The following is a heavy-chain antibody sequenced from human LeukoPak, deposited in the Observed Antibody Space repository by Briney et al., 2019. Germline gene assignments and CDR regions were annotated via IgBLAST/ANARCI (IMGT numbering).Heavy chain of an antibody. CDR2: ISDSGSVT. V-gene: IGHV3-23*01. Sequence: GGSLEPSFQPPGLTFTKNSIPWFAKAPGKGLEWSPIISDSGSVTYYMDSVRGRFTISRDNSKNTLYLQMNSLRAEDTAVYYCTGPGYGSPISNFDYWGQGTLVIVSS. CDR3: TGPGYGSPISNFDY. J-gene: IGHJ4*02. CDR1: GLTFTKNS. D-gene: IGHD2-2*01.